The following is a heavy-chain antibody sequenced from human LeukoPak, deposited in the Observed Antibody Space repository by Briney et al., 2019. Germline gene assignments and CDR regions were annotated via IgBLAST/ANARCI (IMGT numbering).Heavy chain of an antibody. CDR2: IYYSGST. CDR3: ARHKYPGLPYY. Sequence: LRLSCVASGFTFSSYGMHWIRQPPGKGLEWIGYIYYSGSTNYNPSLKSRVTISVDTSKNQFSLKLSSVTAADTAVYYCARHKYPGLPYYWGQGTLVTVSS. CDR1: GFTFSSYG. J-gene: IGHJ4*02. V-gene: IGHV4-59*08. D-gene: IGHD2-2*01.